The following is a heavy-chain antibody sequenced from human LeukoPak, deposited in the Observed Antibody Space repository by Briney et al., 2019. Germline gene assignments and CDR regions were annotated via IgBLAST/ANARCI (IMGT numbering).Heavy chain of an antibody. CDR2: IYYSGST. CDR3: ARDHPPGDCSSTSCYTWVGWFDP. D-gene: IGHD2-2*02. Sequence: PSETLSLTCTVSGGSISSSSYYWGWIRQPPGKGLEWIGSIYYSGSTYYNPSLKSRVTISVDTSKNQLSLKLSSVTAADTAVYYCARDHPPGDCSSTSCYTWVGWFDPWGQGTLVTVSS. CDR1: GGSISSSSYY. J-gene: IGHJ5*02. V-gene: IGHV4-39*07.